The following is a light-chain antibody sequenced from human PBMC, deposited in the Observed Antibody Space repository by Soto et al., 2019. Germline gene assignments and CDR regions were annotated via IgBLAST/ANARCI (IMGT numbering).Light chain of an antibody. Sequence: DIQMTQSPSSLSASVGDRVTITCRASQSISIYLNWYQQKPGKAPKLLIYATSSLQSGVPSRFSGSGSGTDFTLTISSLQPEDFATYYCHQSYTIWTWTFGQGTKVEIK. V-gene: IGKV1-39*01. CDR1: QSISIY. CDR2: ATS. CDR3: HQSYTIWTWT. J-gene: IGKJ1*01.